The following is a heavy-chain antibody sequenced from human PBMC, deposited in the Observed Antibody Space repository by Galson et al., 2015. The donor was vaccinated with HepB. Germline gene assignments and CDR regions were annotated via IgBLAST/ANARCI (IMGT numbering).Heavy chain of an antibody. CDR3: ARAEYSSSSGPYEIDY. CDR1: GFTFSSYG. D-gene: IGHD6-6*01. Sequence: SLRLSCAASGFTFSSYGMHWVRQAPGKGLEWVAVIWYDGSNKYYADSVKGRFTISRDNSKNTLYLQMNSLRAEDTAVYYCARAEYSSSSGPYEIDYWGQGTLVTVSS. CDR2: IWYDGSNK. J-gene: IGHJ4*02. V-gene: IGHV3-33*01.